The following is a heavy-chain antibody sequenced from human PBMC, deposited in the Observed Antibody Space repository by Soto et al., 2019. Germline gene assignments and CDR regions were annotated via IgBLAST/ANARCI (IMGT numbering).Heavy chain of an antibody. J-gene: IGHJ4*02. Sequence: QVQLVQSGAEVKKPGASVKVSCKASGYTFTNYYMHWVRQAPGQGLEWMGIINPSGGSTSYAQKFQGRVTMTRETSTSTVYMELSSLRSEDTAVYYCAREATMIVVVTTYYFDYWGQGTLVTVSS. V-gene: IGHV1-46*03. D-gene: IGHD3-22*01. CDR1: GYTFTNYY. CDR3: AREATMIVVVTTYYFDY. CDR2: INPSGGST.